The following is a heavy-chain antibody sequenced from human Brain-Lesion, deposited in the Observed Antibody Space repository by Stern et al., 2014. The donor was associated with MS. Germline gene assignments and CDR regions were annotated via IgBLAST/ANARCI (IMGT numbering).Heavy chain of an antibody. CDR1: GGSINTNNYY. D-gene: IGHD4-17*01. CDR3: ARTGDDFGDYSLSY. J-gene: IGHJ4*02. Sequence: VQLVESGPGLVKPSETLSLTCTVSGGSINTNNYYWGWIRQPPGKGLEWIGNIYSSGSTFYSPSLKSRVTMSVDTSKNQSSLKLSSVTAADTAVYYCARTGDDFGDYSLSYWGQGTLVTVSS. CDR2: IYSSGST. V-gene: IGHV4-39*01.